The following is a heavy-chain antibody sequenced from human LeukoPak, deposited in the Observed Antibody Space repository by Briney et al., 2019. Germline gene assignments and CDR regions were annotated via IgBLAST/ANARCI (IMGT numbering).Heavy chain of an antibody. CDR1: GGSISNYY. CDR2: IYYSGST. D-gene: IGHD2-21*02. Sequence: SETLSLTCTVSGGSISNYYWSWVRQPPGKGLEWMGYIYYSGSTNYTPPLKSRVTISVDTSNNQFSLKLSSVPAADPAVYYCARSGSKVMTAINFWGQGTLVTVSS. J-gene: IGHJ4*02. V-gene: IGHV4-59*01. CDR3: ARSGSKVMTAINF.